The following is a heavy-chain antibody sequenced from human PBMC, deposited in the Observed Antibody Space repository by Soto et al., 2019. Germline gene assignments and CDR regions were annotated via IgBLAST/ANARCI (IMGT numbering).Heavy chain of an antibody. Sequence: PSETLSLTCSVSVYSISNLDYFWAWIRQPPGQALEYIGYIYKSATTYYNPSFESRVAISVDTSKSQFSLNVTSVTAADTAVYFCARGRYCLTGRCFPNWFDSWGQGALVTVSS. CDR2: IYKSATT. CDR1: VYSISNLDYF. CDR3: ARGRYCLTGRCFPNWFDS. D-gene: IGHD7-27*01. V-gene: IGHV4-30-4*01. J-gene: IGHJ5*01.